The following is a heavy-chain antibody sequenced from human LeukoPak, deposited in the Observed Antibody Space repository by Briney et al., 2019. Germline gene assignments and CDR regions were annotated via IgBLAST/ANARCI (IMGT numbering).Heavy chain of an antibody. Sequence: PGGSLRLSCAASGFIFSSYAMSWIRQPPGKGLEWIGSIYHSGSTYYNPSLKSRVTISVDTSKNQFSLKLSSVTAADTAVYYCARAFLVTFGGVIVPDYWGQGTLVTVSS. V-gene: IGHV4-38-2*01. D-gene: IGHD3-16*02. J-gene: IGHJ4*02. CDR1: GFIFSSYA. CDR2: IYHSGST. CDR3: ARAFLVTFGGVIVPDY.